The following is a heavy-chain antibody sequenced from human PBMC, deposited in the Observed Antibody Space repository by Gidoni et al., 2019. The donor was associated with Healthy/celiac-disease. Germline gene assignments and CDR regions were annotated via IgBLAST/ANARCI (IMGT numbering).Heavy chain of an antibody. CDR2: IIPIFGTA. V-gene: IGHV1-69*01. CDR1: GGTFSSYA. Sequence: QVQLVQSGAEVKKPGSSVKVSCKASGGTFSSYAISWVRQAPGQGLEWMGGIIPIFGTANYAQKFQGRVTITADESTSTAYMELSSLRSEDTAVYYCARPWGYCSSTSCSLYYYYGMDVWGQGTTVTVSS. D-gene: IGHD2-2*01. J-gene: IGHJ6*02. CDR3: ARPWGYCSSTSCSLYYYYGMDV.